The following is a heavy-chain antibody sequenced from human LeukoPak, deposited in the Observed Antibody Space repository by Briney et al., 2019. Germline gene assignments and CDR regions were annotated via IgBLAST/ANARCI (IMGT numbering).Heavy chain of an antibody. D-gene: IGHD3-10*01. CDR2: IIPIFGTA. Sequence: SVKVSCKASGGTFSSYAISWVRQAPGQGLEWMGRIIPIFGTANYAQKFQGRVTITADESTSTAYMELSSLRSEDTAVYYCARILPTGFGELWLDPWGQGTLVTVSS. V-gene: IGHV1-69*13. CDR1: GGTFSSYA. CDR3: ARILPTGFGELWLDP. J-gene: IGHJ5*02.